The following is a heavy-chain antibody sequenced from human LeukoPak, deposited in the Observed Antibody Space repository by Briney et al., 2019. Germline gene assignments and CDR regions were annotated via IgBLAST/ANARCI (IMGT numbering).Heavy chain of an antibody. CDR1: GGSISSYY. J-gene: IGHJ6*03. Sequence: IPSETLSLTCTVSGGSISSYYWSWIRQPPGKGLEWIGYIYYSGSTNYNPSLKSRVTISVDTSKNQFSLELSSVTAADTAVYYCARFTMVRENYYYYMDVWGKGTTVTISS. CDR2: IYYSGST. V-gene: IGHV4-59*01. CDR3: ARFTMVRENYYYYMDV. D-gene: IGHD3-10*01.